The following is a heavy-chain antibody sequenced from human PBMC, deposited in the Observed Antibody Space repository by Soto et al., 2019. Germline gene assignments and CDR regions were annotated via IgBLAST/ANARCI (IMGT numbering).Heavy chain of an antibody. J-gene: IGHJ6*04. CDR2: MNPNSGNT. D-gene: IGHD2-8*01. CDR1: GYTFTSYD. Sequence: ASLKVFCKTSGYTFTSYDINWVRQATGQGLEWMGWMNPNSGNTGYAHKFQGRVTMTRNTTISTAYMELSSLRSEDTAVYYCTSGGPSLNLCPDYYSYGMDVWG. CDR3: TSGGPSLNLCPDYYSYGMDV. V-gene: IGHV1-8*01.